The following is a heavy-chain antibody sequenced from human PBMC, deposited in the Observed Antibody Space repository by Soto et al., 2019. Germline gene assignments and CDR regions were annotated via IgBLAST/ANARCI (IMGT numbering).Heavy chain of an antibody. CDR1: GFNFSDYY. CDR3: ARGMGHSGSYHYFDY. D-gene: IGHD1-26*01. V-gene: IGHV3-11*05. J-gene: IGHJ4*02. CDR2: ISSSSSYT. Sequence: QVQLVESGGGLVKPGGSLRLSCAASGFNFSDYYMSWIRQAPGKGLEWVSYISSSSSYTNYADSVKGRFTISRDNAKNSLYLQMNSLRAEDTAVYYCARGMGHSGSYHYFDYWGQGTLVTVSS.